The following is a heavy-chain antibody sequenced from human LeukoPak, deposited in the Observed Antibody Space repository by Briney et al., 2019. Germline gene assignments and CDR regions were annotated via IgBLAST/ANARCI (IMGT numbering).Heavy chain of an antibody. Sequence: PSETLSLTCAVYGGSFSGSNWSWIRRPPGEGLEWIGEIYNSGSTIYNPSLKSRVTISVDTSKNQLSLNLISVTAADTAVYYCVRAYDYWGQGTLVTVSS. J-gene: IGHJ4*02. V-gene: IGHV4-34*01. CDR3: VRAYDY. CDR2: IYNSGST. CDR1: GGSFSGSN.